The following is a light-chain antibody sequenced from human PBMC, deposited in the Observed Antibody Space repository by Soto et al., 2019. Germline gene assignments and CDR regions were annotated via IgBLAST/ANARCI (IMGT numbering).Light chain of an antibody. CDR1: QSVSANY. CDR2: GAS. Sequence: EIVLMQSPGTLSLSPVEGATLSCRASQSVSANYVAWYQQKPGQAPRLLISGASKRATGIPARFSGSGSGTNFTLTISSLEPEDFAVYYCQQRRSWQVTFGQGTRLEIK. CDR3: QQRRSWQVT. J-gene: IGKJ5*01. V-gene: IGKV3D-20*02.